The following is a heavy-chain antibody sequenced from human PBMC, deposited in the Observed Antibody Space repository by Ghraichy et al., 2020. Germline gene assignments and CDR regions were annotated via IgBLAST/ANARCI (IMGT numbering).Heavy chain of an antibody. CDR1: GGSISSSSYY. CDR2: IYYSGST. CDR3: AREAGYSYGYDYYFDY. D-gene: IGHD5-18*01. J-gene: IGHJ4*02. Sequence: SETLSLTCTVSGGSISSSSYYWGWIRQPPGKGLEWIGSIYYSGSTYYNPSLKSRVTISVDTSKNQFSLKLSSVTAADTAVYYCAREAGYSYGYDYYFDYWGQGTLVTVSS. V-gene: IGHV4-39*02.